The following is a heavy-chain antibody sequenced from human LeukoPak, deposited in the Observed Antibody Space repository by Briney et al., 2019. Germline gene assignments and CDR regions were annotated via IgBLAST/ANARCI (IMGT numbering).Heavy chain of an antibody. CDR3: ARDHSSDRAFDI. J-gene: IGHJ3*02. D-gene: IGHD3-22*01. CDR1: GFTVSSNY. Sequence: GGSLRLSCAASGFTVSSNYMSWVRQAPGKGLEWVSVIYSGGSTYYADSVKGRFTISRDNSKNTLYLQMNSLRAEDTAVYYCARDHSSDRAFDIWGQGTMVTVSP. CDR2: IYSGGST. V-gene: IGHV3-53*01.